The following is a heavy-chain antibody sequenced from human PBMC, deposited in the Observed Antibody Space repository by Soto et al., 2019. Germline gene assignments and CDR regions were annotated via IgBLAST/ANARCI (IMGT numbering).Heavy chain of an antibody. CDR1: GYTF. V-gene: IGHV1-8*03. CDR2: MNPNSGNT. D-gene: IGHD3-22*01. J-gene: IGHJ5*02. CDR3: ARDRGPSSGYYPYWFDP. Sequence: ASVKVSCKASGYTFGQGLEWMGWMNPNSGNTGYAQKFQGRVTITADESTSTAYMELSSLRSEDTAVYYCARDRGPSSGYYPYWFDPWGQGTLVTVSS.